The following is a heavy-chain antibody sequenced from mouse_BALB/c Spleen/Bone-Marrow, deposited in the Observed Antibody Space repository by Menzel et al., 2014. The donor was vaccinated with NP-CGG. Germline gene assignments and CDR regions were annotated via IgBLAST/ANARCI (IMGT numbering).Heavy chain of an antibody. J-gene: IGHJ4*01. V-gene: IGHV5-17*02. CDR3: TRKGALITHYYAMDY. CDR2: ISSGSSTI. Sequence: EVKVVESGGGLVQPGGSRKLSCAASGFTFSSFGMHWVRQAPEKGLEGVAYISSGSSTIYYADTVKGRFTISRDNPKNTLFLQMTSLRSEDTAMYYCTRKGALITHYYAMDYWGQGTSVTVSS. D-gene: IGHD2-4*01. CDR1: GFTFSSFG.